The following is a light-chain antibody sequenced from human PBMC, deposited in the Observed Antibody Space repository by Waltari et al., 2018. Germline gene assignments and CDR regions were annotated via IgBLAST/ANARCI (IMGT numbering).Light chain of an antibody. V-gene: IGLV3-1*01. J-gene: IGLJ1*01. CDR1: GLGNKY. CDR3: QAWDSSTGV. Sequence: SYELTQPPSVSVSPGQTASITCSGDGLGNKYACWYQQKPGQSPVLVIYQDNKRPSGIPERFSGSNSGNTATLTISGTQAMDEADYYCQAWDSSTGVFGTGTKVTVL. CDR2: QDN.